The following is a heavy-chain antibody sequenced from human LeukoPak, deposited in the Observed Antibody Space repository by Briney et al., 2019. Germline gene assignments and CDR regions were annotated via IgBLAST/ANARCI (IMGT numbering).Heavy chain of an antibody. Sequence: ASVKVSCKASGYTFTGYYMHWVRQAPGQGLEWMGWINPNSGGTNYAQKFQGRVTMIRDTSISTAYMELSRLRSDDTAVYYCACDLKNPTFAFDIWGQGTMVTVSS. CDR2: INPNSGGT. V-gene: IGHV1-2*02. CDR3: ACDLKNPTFAFDI. D-gene: IGHD1-14*01. J-gene: IGHJ3*02. CDR1: GYTFTGYY.